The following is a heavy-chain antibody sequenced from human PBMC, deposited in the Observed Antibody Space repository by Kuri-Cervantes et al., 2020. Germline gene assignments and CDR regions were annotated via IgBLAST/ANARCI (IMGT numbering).Heavy chain of an antibody. V-gene: IGHV3-30*03. J-gene: IGHJ6*02. CDR2: ISYDGSNK. D-gene: IGHD4-17*01. CDR3: ARSPNDYGDYYYYYGMDV. CDR1: GFTFSSYG. Sequence: GGSLRLSCAASGFTFSSYGMHWVRQAPGKGLEWVAVISYDGSNKYYADSVKGRFTISRDNSKNTLYLQMNSLRAEDTAVYYCARSPNDYGDYYYYYGMDVWGQGTTVTVSS.